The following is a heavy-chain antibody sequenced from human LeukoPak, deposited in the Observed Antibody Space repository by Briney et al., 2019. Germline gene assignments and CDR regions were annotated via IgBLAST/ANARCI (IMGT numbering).Heavy chain of an antibody. CDR3: ARDYYDSSGHFDY. CDR2: ISSSGSTI. CDR1: GFTFSDYY. D-gene: IGHD3-22*01. V-gene: IGHV3-11*04. J-gene: IGHJ4*02. Sequence: KPGGSLRLSCAASGFTFSDYYMSWIRQAPGKGLEWVSYISSSGSTIYYADSVKGRFTISRDNAKNSLYLQMNSLRAEDTAVYYRARDYYDSSGHFDYWGQGTLVTVSS.